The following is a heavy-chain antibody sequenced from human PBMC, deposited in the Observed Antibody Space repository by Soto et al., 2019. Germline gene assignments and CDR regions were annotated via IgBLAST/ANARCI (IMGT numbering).Heavy chain of an antibody. CDR1: GFTFSSYA. CDR3: ARDLVDASSSWLYYYYYGMDV. V-gene: IGHV3-30-3*01. CDR2: ISYDGSNK. D-gene: IGHD6-13*01. Sequence: QVQLVESGGGVVQPGRSLRLSCAASGFTFSSYAMHWVRQAPGKGLEWVAVISYDGSNKYYADSVKGRFTISRDNSKNTLYLQMNSLRAEDTAVYYFARDLVDASSSWLYYYYYGMDVWGQGTTVTVSS. J-gene: IGHJ6*02.